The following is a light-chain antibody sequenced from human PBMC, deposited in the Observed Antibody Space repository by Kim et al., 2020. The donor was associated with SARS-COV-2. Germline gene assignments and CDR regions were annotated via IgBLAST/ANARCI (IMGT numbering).Light chain of an antibody. CDR2: EVT. CDR1: TSAIGNYNR. Sequence: GQSVPASCIGSTSAIGNYNRVSWYPQSPGTAPKLLIYEVTKRPSGVPDRFSGSKSDNTASLTISGLQPEDEADYSCFSFTNSGSFVFGTGTKVTVL. V-gene: IGLV2-18*02. J-gene: IGLJ1*01. CDR3: FSFTNSGSFV.